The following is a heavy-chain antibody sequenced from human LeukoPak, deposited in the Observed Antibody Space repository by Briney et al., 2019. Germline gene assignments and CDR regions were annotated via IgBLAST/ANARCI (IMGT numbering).Heavy chain of an antibody. J-gene: IGHJ5*02. CDR3: AREDCSSTSCYGSSDWFDP. V-gene: IGHV4-4*07. D-gene: IGHD2-2*01. CDR2: IYTSGST. Sequence: PSETLSLTCTVSGGSISSYYWSWIRQPAGKGLEWIGRIYTSGSTNYNPSLKSRVTMSVDTSKNQFSLKLSSVTAADTAVYYCAREDCSSTSCYGSSDWFDPWGQGTLVTVSS. CDR1: GGSISSYY.